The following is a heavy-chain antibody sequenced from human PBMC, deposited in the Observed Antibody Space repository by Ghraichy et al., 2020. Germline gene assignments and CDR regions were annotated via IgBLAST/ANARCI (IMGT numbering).Heavy chain of an antibody. Sequence: GESLNISCAASGFTFDSYAMTWVRQAPGKGLEWVSIISGGGGATFYAGSVKGRFTISRDNSRNTLYLQMNSLRADDTAVYYCARGLYYDSVGSPDFNYGGRGTLVTVPP. J-gene: IGHJ4*02. CDR3: ARGLYYDSVGSPDFNY. CDR1: GFTFDSYA. V-gene: IGHV3-23*01. CDR2: ISGGGGAT. D-gene: IGHD3-22*01.